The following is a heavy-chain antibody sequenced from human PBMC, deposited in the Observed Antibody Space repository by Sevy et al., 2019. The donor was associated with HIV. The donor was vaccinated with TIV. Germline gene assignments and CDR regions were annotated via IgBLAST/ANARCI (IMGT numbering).Heavy chain of an antibody. J-gene: IGHJ5*02. Sequence: GGSLRLSCAASGFTFSSYWMSWVRQAPGKGLEWVANIKQDGSDKYYVDSVKGRSTISRDNAKNSLYLQMNSLRVEDTAVYYCASPGTKGFDPWGQGTLVTVSS. CDR2: IKQDGSDK. CDR1: GFTFSSYW. V-gene: IGHV3-7*03. D-gene: IGHD2-8*01. CDR3: ASPGTKGFDP.